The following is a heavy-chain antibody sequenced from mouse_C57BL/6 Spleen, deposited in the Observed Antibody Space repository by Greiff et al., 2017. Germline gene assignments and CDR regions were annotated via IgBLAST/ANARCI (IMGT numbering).Heavy chain of an antibody. Sequence: EVQLQESGTVLARPGASVKMSCKTSGYTFTSYWMHWVKQRPGQGLAWIGAIYPGNSDTSYNQKFKGKAKLTAVTSASPAYMELSSLTNEDAAVYYCTREGYDGYPWFAYWGQGTLVTVSA. D-gene: IGHD2-3*01. J-gene: IGHJ3*01. CDR1: GYTFTSYW. CDR2: IYPGNSDT. CDR3: TREGYDGYPWFAY. V-gene: IGHV1-5*01.